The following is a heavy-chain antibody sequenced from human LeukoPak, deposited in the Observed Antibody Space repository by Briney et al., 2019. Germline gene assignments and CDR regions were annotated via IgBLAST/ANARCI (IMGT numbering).Heavy chain of an antibody. D-gene: IGHD5-24*01. Sequence: KPGGSLRLSCAASGFTFSDHYMSWIRQAPGKGLEWVSYISSSGSTIYYADSVKGRFTISRDNAKNSLYLQMNSLRAEDTAVYYCASMTRCLGAFDIWGQGTMVTVSS. CDR2: ISSSGSTI. J-gene: IGHJ3*02. V-gene: IGHV3-11*04. CDR1: GFTFSDHY. CDR3: ASMTRCLGAFDI.